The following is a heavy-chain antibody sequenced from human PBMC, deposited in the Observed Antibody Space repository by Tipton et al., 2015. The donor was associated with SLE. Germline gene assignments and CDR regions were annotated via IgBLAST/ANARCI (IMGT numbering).Heavy chain of an antibody. V-gene: IGHV4-59*11. J-gene: IGHJ4*02. CDR1: GGSISSHY. D-gene: IGHD6-13*01. CDR2: IYYSGST. CDR3: ARGLLILDSSWPSFDY. Sequence: TLSLTCTVSGGSISSHYWSWIRQPPGKGLEWIGYIYYSGSTNYNPSLKSRVTISVDTSKNQFSLKLSSVTAADTAVYYCARGLLILDSSWPSFDYWGQGTLVTVSS.